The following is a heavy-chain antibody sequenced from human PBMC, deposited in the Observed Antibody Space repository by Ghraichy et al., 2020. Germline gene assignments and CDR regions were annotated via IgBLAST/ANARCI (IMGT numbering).Heavy chain of an antibody. CDR2: ISTSSSHM. D-gene: IGHD1-26*01. CDR3: TTMIVGATPDF. V-gene: IGHV3-21*01. CDR1: GFTFSNYS. Sequence: LSLTCAASGFTFSNYSMSWVRQAPGKGLEWVSSISTSSSHMYYADSVKGRFTTSRDNAKNSVYLQMNSLRAEDTAVYYCTTMIVGATPDFWGQGTLVTVSS. J-gene: IGHJ4*02.